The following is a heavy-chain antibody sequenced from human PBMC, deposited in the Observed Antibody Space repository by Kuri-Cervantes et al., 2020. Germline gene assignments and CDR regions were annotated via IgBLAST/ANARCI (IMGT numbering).Heavy chain of an antibody. D-gene: IGHD6-13*01. CDR1: GGSFSGYY. CDR3: ARDRAEYSSSWYNYLDY. J-gene: IGHJ4*02. Sequence: SQTLSLTCAVYGGSFSGYYWSWIRQPPGKGLEWIGEINHSGSTNYNPSLKSRVTISVDTSMNQFSLKLSSVTAADTAVYYCARDRAEYSSSWYNYLDYWGQGTLVTVSS. CDR2: INHSGST. V-gene: IGHV4-34*01.